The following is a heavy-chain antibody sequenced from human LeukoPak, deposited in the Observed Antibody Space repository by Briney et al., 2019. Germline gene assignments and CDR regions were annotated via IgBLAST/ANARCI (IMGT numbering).Heavy chain of an antibody. CDR2: INPSGGST. CDR1: GYTFTSYY. J-gene: IGHJ4*02. Sequence: ASVKVSCKASGYTFTSYYMHWVRQAPGQGLEWMGIINPSGGSTSYAQKFQGRVTMTRDTSTSTVYMELSSLRSEDTAVYYCARSTQEYCSSTSCPYYFDYWGQGTLVTVSS. CDR3: ARSTQEYCSSTSCPYYFDY. D-gene: IGHD2-2*01. V-gene: IGHV1-46*01.